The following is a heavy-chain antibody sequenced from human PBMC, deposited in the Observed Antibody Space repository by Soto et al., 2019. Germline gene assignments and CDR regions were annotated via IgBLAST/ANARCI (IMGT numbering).Heavy chain of an antibody. CDR1: GGSISSYY. V-gene: IGHV4-59*08. Sequence: SETLSLTCTVSGGSISSYYWSWIRQPPGKGLEWIGYIYYSGSTGSTNYNPSLKSRVTISVDTSKNQFSLKLNSVTAAVTAVYYCARSLRYYDILTGYHSDNWFDPWGQGTLVTVSS. J-gene: IGHJ5*02. CDR2: IYYSGSTGST. CDR3: ARSLRYYDILTGYHSDNWFDP. D-gene: IGHD3-9*01.